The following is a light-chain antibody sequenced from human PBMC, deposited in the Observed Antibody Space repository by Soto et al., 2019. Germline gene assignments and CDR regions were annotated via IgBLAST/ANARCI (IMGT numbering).Light chain of an antibody. V-gene: IGLV2-14*03. CDR2: DVS. CDR3: SSYTSSSTLYVV. J-gene: IGLJ2*01. CDR1: SSDVGGYNY. Sequence: QSVLTQPASVSGSPGQSITISCTGTSSDVGGYNYVSWYQQHPGKAPKLMIYDVSYRPSGVSNRFSGSKSDNTASLTISGLQAEDEADYYCSSYTSSSTLYVVFGGGTQLTVL.